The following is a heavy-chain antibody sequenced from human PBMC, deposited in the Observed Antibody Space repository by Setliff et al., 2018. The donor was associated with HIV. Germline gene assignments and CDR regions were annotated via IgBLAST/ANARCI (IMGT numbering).Heavy chain of an antibody. CDR2: ISVGGTI. Sequence: SETLSLTCAVYGGAFNSYYWTWIRQSPGKGLEWMGEISVGGTINYNPSLKRRVSFSVDTSKNQFSLKLKSVTAADTAIYYCARRSGFSFDYWGQGTLVTVSS. D-gene: IGHD5-12*01. CDR1: GGAFNSYY. CDR3: ARRSGFSFDY. V-gene: IGHV4-34*01. J-gene: IGHJ4*02.